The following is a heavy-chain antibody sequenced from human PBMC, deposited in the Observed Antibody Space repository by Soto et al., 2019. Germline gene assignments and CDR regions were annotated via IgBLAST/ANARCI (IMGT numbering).Heavy chain of an antibody. J-gene: IGHJ6*02. CDR3: ARGWISYYYGMDV. CDR1: GGSISSGGYS. CDR2: IYHSGST. D-gene: IGHD5-12*01. Sequence: SETLSLTCAVSGGSISSGGYSWSWIRQPPGKGLEWIGYIYHSGSTYYNPSLKSRVTISVDRSKNQFSLKLSSVTAADTAVYYCARGWISYYYGMDVWGQGTTVTVSS. V-gene: IGHV4-30-2*01.